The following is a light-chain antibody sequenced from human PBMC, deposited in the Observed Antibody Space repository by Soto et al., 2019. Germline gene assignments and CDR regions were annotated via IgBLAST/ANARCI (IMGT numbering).Light chain of an antibody. Sequence: QSVLTQPPSASGTPGQRVTIFCSGNSFNIGTNNVNWYQQLPGTAPKLLVHSNDERPSGVPDRFSGSKSGTSASLAISGLQSEDEADYYCAAWDDSLNSYVFGIGTKVIVL. CDR1: SFNIGTNN. CDR2: SND. CDR3: AAWDDSLNSYV. V-gene: IGLV1-44*01. J-gene: IGLJ1*01.